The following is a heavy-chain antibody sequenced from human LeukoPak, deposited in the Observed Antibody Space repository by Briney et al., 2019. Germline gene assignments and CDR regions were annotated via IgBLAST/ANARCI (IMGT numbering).Heavy chain of an antibody. Sequence: GGSLRLSCADSGFTFSNYWMSWVRQAPGKGLEWVANIKQDGSEKYYIDPVKGRFTISRDNAKNSLYLKMNSLRVEDTAVYYCARLLTIFGVGSLRDYWGQGTLVTVSS. CDR1: GFTFSNYW. J-gene: IGHJ4*02. V-gene: IGHV3-7*01. CDR3: ARLLTIFGVGSLRDY. D-gene: IGHD3-3*01. CDR2: IKQDGSEK.